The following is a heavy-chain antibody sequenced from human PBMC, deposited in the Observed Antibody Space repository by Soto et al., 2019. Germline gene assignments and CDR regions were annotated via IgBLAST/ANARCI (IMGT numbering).Heavy chain of an antibody. CDR3: ARVAGATLADY. D-gene: IGHD1-26*01. CDR2: IYSAGTT. J-gene: IGHJ4*02. CDR1: GFRFSSYG. Sequence: AGGSLRLSCAASGFRFSSYGMHWVRQAPGKGLEWVSIIYSAGTTYYADSVKGRFTISRDNAKNSLYLQMNSLRDEDTAVYYCARVAGATLADYWGQGTLVTAPQ. V-gene: IGHV3-48*02.